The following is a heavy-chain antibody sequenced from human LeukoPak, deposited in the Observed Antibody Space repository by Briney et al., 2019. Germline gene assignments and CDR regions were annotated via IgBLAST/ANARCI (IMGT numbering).Heavy chain of an antibody. J-gene: IGHJ6*02. CDR2: IYYSGST. Sequence: ETLSLTCTVSGGSISSYYRSWIRQPPGKGLEWIGYIYYSGSTNYNPSLKSRVTISVDTSKNQFSLKLSSVTAADTAVYYCARDQWLTSYGMDVWGQGTTVTVSS. V-gene: IGHV4-59*01. CDR3: ARDQWLTSYGMDV. D-gene: IGHD6-19*01. CDR1: GGSISSYY.